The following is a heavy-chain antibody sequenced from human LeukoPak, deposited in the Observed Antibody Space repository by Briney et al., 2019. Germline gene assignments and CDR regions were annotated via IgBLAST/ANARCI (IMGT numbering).Heavy chain of an antibody. V-gene: IGHV3-23*01. CDR1: GLTFSSSW. D-gene: IGHD2-15*01. Sequence: GGSLRLSCAVSGLTFSSSWMDWARQAPGKGLEWVSAISNNGGYTYYADSVQGRFTISRDNSKSTLCLQMNSLRAEDTAVYYCAKQLGYCSDGSCYFPYWGQGTLVTVSS. CDR3: AKQLGYCSDGSCYFPY. CDR2: ISNNGGYT. J-gene: IGHJ4*02.